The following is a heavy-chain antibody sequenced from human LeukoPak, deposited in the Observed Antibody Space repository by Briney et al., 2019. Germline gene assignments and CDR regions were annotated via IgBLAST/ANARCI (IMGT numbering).Heavy chain of an antibody. J-gene: IGHJ4*02. CDR1: GFTFSSYG. Sequence: GGSLRLSCAASGFTFSSYGMHWVRQAPGKGLEWVAFIRYDGSNKYYADSVKGRFTISRDNSKSTLYLQMNSLRAEDTAVYYCAKLAVRSSSIPHYFDYWGQGTLVTVSS. CDR3: AKLAVRSSSIPHYFDY. V-gene: IGHV3-30*02. CDR2: IRYDGSNK. D-gene: IGHD6-6*01.